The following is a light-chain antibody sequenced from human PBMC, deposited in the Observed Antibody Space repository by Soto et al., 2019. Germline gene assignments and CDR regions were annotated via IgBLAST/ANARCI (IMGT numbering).Light chain of an antibody. J-gene: IGKJ1*01. Sequence: EIVLTKSPGTLSLSQGERATLSCRASQSVSNNYLAWYQQKPGQAPRLLIYGASNRATGIPDRFSGSGSGTDFTLTISRLEPDDFAVYYCQQYGSSGTFGQGTKVDIK. CDR2: GAS. V-gene: IGKV3-20*01. CDR1: QSVSNNY. CDR3: QQYGSSGT.